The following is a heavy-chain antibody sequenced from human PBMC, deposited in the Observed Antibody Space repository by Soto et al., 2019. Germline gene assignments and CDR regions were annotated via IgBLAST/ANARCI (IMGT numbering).Heavy chain of an antibody. CDR2: ISGSGGST. CDR3: AKDRRLSKNIVATIDFDY. D-gene: IGHD5-12*01. CDR1: GFTFSSYA. Sequence: GGSLRLSCAASGFTFSSYAMSWVRQAPGKGLEWVSAISGSGGSTYYADSVKGRFTISRDNSKNTLYLQMNSLRAEDTAVYYCAKDRRLSKNIVATIDFDYWGQGTLVTVSS. J-gene: IGHJ4*02. V-gene: IGHV3-23*01.